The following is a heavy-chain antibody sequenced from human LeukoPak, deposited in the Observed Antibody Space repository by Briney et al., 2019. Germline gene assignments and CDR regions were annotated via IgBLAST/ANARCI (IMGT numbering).Heavy chain of an antibody. CDR1: GFTFSSYA. D-gene: IGHD1-7*01. CDR2: ISGSGVGT. V-gene: IGHV3-23*01. Sequence: PGGSLRLSCAASGFTFSSYAMSWVRQAPGKGLEWVSAISGSGVGTYYADSVKGRFTVSRDNSKNTLYLQMSSLRAEDTAVYYCAKDERNWNYNLASQTYDWGQGTLVTVSS. CDR3: AKDERNWNYNLASQTYD. J-gene: IGHJ4*02.